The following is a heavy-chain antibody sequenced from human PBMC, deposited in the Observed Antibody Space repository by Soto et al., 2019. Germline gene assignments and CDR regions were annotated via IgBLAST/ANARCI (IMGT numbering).Heavy chain of an antibody. J-gene: IGHJ5*02. CDR3: ARGTGILQQLPTGNWYDP. D-gene: IGHD2-15*01. CDR1: GYTFVASY. Sequence: ASVKVSCKASGYTFVASYVHWLRQTPGRGFEWMGWINPINGDTNYAQRFQGRVTMTRDTSINTVYMDLSRLKSDDTATYYCARGTGILQQLPTGNWYDPWGQGTLVTVSS. V-gene: IGHV1-2*02. CDR2: INPINGDT.